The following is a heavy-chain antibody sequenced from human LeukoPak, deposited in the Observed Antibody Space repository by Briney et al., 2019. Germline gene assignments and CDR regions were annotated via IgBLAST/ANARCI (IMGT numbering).Heavy chain of an antibody. CDR3: AKDADADRYYFDY. CDR1: GFTFSRYA. D-gene: IGHD1-14*01. Sequence: PGGSLRLSCAASGFTFSRYAMHWVRQAPGKGLEWVAAISYDGSKQYLAGSVKGRFTMSRDSPKKTAYLQMNGLRAEDTAVYYCAKDADADRYYFDYWGQGTLVTVSS. CDR2: ISYDGSKQ. V-gene: IGHV3-30-3*01. J-gene: IGHJ4*02.